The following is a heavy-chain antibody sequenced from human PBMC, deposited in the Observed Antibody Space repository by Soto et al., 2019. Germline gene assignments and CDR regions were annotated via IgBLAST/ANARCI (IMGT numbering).Heavy chain of an antibody. D-gene: IGHD2-15*01. V-gene: IGHV3-23*01. Sequence: EVQLLESGGGLVQPGESLRLSCAFSGFIFGNYMMTWVRQAPGKGLEWVSTIRDGGESTYYADSVKGRLTISRDNSKNTFYLQMDILGVEYTAVYYCAPHVHCSGGSCHYDAFDIRGQGTMVTVSS. J-gene: IGHJ3*02. CDR2: IRDGGEST. CDR1: GFIFGNYM. CDR3: APHVHCSGGSCHYDAFDI.